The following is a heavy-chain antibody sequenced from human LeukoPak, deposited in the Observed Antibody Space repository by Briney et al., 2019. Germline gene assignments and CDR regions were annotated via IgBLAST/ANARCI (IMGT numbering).Heavy chain of an antibody. D-gene: IGHD2-15*01. CDR3: ARDGVGYCSGGSCYYYYMDV. Sequence: GSSVKVSCKASEGTFSSYAISWVRQAPGQGLEWMGGIIPIFGTANYAQKFQGRVTITADESTSTAYMELSSLRSEDTAVYYCARDGVGYCSGGSCYYYYMDVWGKGTTVTVSS. CDR1: EGTFSSYA. CDR2: IIPIFGTA. J-gene: IGHJ6*03. V-gene: IGHV1-69*01.